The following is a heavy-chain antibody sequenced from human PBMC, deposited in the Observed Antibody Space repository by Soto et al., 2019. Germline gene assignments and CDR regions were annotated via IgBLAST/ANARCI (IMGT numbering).Heavy chain of an antibody. V-gene: IGHV4-59*08. CDR1: GCNIRNYR. CDR2: VLYSGST. D-gene: IGHD2-15*01. J-gene: IGHJ5*02. CDR3: ARRYGQYCSGGSCYLYLEP. Sequence: SVLLSLPKTFFGCNIRNYRCRRIRQPPGKGLEWIGHVLYSGSTYYNPSLKSRVTMSADTSKNQFSLKLSTVTAADTAVYYCARRYGQYCSGGSCYLYLEPWGKGTLVTVSS.